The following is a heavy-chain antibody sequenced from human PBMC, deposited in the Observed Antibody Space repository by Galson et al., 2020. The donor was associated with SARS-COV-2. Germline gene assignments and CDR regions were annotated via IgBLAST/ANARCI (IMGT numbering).Heavy chain of an antibody. D-gene: IGHD2-2*02. J-gene: IGHJ6*03. CDR1: GYTLTELS. CDR2: FDPEDGET. V-gene: IGHV1-24*01. Sequence: GESLKISCKVSGYTLTELSMHWVRQAPGKGLEWMGGFDPEDGETIYAQKFQGRVTMTEDTSTDTAYMELSSLRSEDTAVYYCATVGHGVVVPAAIGWDYYYYYMDVWGKGTTVTVSS. CDR3: ATVGHGVVVPAAIGWDYYYYYMDV.